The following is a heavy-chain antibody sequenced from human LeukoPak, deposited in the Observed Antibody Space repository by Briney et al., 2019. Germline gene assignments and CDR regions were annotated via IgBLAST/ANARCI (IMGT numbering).Heavy chain of an antibody. J-gene: IGHJ4*02. CDR1: GYSFTNYW. Sequence: GESLKISCKGSGYSFTNYWIGWVRQMPGKGLEWMAIVYPSDSDTRYCPSFQGQVTVSADKSISTVYLQWSSLKASDTAMYYCARHQSDSSSSPIDYWGQGTLVTVSS. CDR3: ARHQSDSSSSPIDY. V-gene: IGHV5-51*01. CDR2: VYPSDSDT. D-gene: IGHD6-6*01.